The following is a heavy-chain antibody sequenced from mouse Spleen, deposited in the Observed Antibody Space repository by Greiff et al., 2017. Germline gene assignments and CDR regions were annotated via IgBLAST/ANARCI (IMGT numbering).Heavy chain of an antibody. CDR1: GFTFSSYY. V-gene: IGHV5-6-2*01. Sequence: DVMLVESGGGLVKLGGSLKLSCAASGFTFSSYYMSWVRQTPEKRLELVAAINSNGGSTYYPDTVKGRFTISRDNAKNTLYLQMSSLKSEDTALYYCARHKDAFDYWGQGTTLTVSS. J-gene: IGHJ2*01. CDR2: INSNGGST. CDR3: ARHKDAFDY.